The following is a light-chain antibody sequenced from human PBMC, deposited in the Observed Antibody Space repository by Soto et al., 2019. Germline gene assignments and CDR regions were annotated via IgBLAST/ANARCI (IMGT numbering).Light chain of an antibody. CDR3: AAWDDSLNGLYV. J-gene: IGLJ1*01. CDR2: SNN. Sequence: QSGLTHTPSASGTPGQRVSISCSGSSSNIGSNTVNWYQQLPGTAPKLLIYSNNQRPSGVPDRFSGSKSGTSASLAISGLQSEDEADYYCAAWDDSLNGLYVFGTGTKVTVL. V-gene: IGLV1-44*01. CDR1: SSNIGSNT.